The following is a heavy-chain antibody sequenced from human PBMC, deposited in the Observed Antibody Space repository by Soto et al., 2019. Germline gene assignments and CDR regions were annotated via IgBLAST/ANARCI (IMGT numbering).Heavy chain of an antibody. CDR3: AKEYLAARPGRPDAFDI. Sequence: GGSLRLSCAASGFTFSSYAMSWVRQAPGKGLEWVSAISGSGGSTYYADSVKGRFTISRDNSKNTLYLQMNSLRAEDTAVYYCAKEYLAARPGRPDAFDIWGQGTMVTVSS. CDR1: GFTFSSYA. D-gene: IGHD6-6*01. J-gene: IGHJ3*02. CDR2: ISGSGGST. V-gene: IGHV3-23*01.